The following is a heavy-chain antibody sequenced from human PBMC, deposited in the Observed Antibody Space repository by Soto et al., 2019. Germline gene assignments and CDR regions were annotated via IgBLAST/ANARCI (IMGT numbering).Heavy chain of an antibody. Sequence: QVQLVESGGGVVQPGRSLRLSCAASGFTFSSYGMHWVRQAPGKGLEWVAVISYDGSNKYYADSVKGRFTISRDNSKNTLYLQMISLRAEDTAVYYCAKDLLLSAYYYGMDVWGQGTTVTVSS. CDR3: AKDLLLSAYYYGMDV. CDR2: ISYDGSNK. J-gene: IGHJ6*02. CDR1: GFTFSSYG. V-gene: IGHV3-30*18. D-gene: IGHD3-10*01.